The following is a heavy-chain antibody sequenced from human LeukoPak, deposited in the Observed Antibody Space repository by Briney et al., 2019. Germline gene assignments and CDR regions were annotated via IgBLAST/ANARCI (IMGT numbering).Heavy chain of an antibody. CDR1: GGSISSYY. J-gene: IGHJ5*02. V-gene: IGHV4-59*01. D-gene: IGHD3-22*01. CDR3: ARYDSSGYYSGFDP. Sequence: SETLSLTCTISGGSISSYYWSWIRQPPGKGLEWIGYIYYSGSTNYNPSLNSRVTISVDTSKNHFSLKLSSVTAADTAVYYCARYDSSGYYSGFDPWGQGTLVTVPS. CDR2: IYYSGST.